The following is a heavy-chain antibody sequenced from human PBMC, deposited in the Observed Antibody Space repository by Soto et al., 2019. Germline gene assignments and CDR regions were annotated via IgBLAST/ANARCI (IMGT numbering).Heavy chain of an antibody. CDR2: VYYSGTT. Sequence: SETLSLTCTVSGGSISRYYWSWIRQAPGKGLEWIGNVYYSGTTNYNPSLKSRVTISVDRSKNEFSLKLTSVTAADTAVYYCARYVDKAMFYYVMDVWGQGTTVTVSS. D-gene: IGHD5-18*01. V-gene: IGHV4-59*01. CDR3: ARYVDKAMFYYVMDV. J-gene: IGHJ6*02. CDR1: GGSISRYY.